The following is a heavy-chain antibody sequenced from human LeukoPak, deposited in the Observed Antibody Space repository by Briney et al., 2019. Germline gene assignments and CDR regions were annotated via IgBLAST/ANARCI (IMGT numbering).Heavy chain of an antibody. Sequence: PSETLSLTCAVYGASFSGYYWSWTRQPPGKGLEWMGEINHSGRTNNNPSLKSRATISVDTSKNQFSLKLSSLTAAGAAVYYCARGLRGYYYGMDVWGQGTTVTVSS. CDR3: ARGLRGYYYGMDV. V-gene: IGHV4-34*04. CDR1: GASFSGYY. J-gene: IGHJ6*02. CDR2: INHSGRT.